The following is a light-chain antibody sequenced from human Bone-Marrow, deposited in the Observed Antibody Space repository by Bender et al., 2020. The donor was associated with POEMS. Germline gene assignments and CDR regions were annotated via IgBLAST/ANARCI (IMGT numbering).Light chain of an antibody. Sequence: QSVLTQPPSASGTPGQSVTISCSGASSNIGTNTINWFQQLPGTAPKLLIYGYNNRPSGVPDRFSGSKSGTSASLAITGLQAEDEGDYYCQSYDNSLGGWVFGGGTKLTVL. CDR1: SSNIGTNT. J-gene: IGLJ3*02. CDR2: GYN. CDR3: QSYDNSLGGWV. V-gene: IGLV1-44*01.